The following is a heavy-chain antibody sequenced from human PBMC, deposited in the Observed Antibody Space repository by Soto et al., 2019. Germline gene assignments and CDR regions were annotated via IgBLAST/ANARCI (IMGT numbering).Heavy chain of an antibody. Sequence: GESLKISCKGSGYDFSRHWIAWVRQKPGKGLEWMGIVYPGDSETRYSPSFQGQVTMSADKPTDTAYLQWSSLKASDTAMYYCARFSSIVVVPAAIAFDYYGMDVWGQGTTVTVSS. CDR2: VYPGDSET. CDR1: GYDFSRHW. D-gene: IGHD2-2*01. V-gene: IGHV5-51*01. J-gene: IGHJ6*02. CDR3: ARFSSIVVVPAAIAFDYYGMDV.